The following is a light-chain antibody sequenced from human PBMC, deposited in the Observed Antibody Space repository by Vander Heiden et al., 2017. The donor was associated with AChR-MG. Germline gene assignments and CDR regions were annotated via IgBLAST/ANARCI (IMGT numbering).Light chain of an antibody. CDR1: QSVLYSSNNKKY. V-gene: IGKV4-1*01. J-gene: IGKJ4*01. CDR3: QQYYSTPLT. CDR2: WAS. Sequence: IVMTQSPDSLAVSLGERATINCKSSQSVLYSSNNKKYLAWYQQKPGQPPKLLIYWASTRESGVPDRFSGSGSGTDFTLTISSLQAEDVAVYYCQQYYSTPLTFGGGTKVEIK.